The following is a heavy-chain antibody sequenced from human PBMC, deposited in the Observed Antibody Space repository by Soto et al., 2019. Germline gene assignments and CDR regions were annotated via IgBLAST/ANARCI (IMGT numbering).Heavy chain of an antibody. CDR1: GFTFSSYA. D-gene: IGHD3-10*01. Sequence: GGSLRLSCAASGFTFSSYAMSWVRQAPGKGLEWVSAISGSGGSTYYADSVKGRFTISRDNSKNTLYLQMNSLRAEDTAVYYCAKDEYDYGSGSLLLALFDYWGQRSLVTVSS. CDR2: ISGSGGST. J-gene: IGHJ4*02. CDR3: AKDEYDYGSGSLLLALFDY. V-gene: IGHV3-23*01.